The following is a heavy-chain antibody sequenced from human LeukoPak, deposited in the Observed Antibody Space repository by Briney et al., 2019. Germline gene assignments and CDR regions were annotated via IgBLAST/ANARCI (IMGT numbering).Heavy chain of an antibody. CDR3: ARRGYDFWSGYYQPFEY. V-gene: IGHV4-38-2*01. J-gene: IGHJ4*02. Sequence: SXTLSLTCAVSGYSISSGYYWGWSRAPPGKGLEGIGSSYHSGSTYYNPSVKRRVTISGDTDKNKFSLKLSSVTAADTAVYYCARRGYDFWSGYYQPFEYWGQGTLVTVSS. D-gene: IGHD3-3*01. CDR1: GYSISSGYY. CDR2: SYHSGST.